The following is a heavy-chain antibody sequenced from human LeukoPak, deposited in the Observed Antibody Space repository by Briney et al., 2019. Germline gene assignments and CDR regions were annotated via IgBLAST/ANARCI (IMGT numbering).Heavy chain of an antibody. Sequence: GRSLRLPCAASGFTFSSYAMHWVRQAPGKGLEWVAVISYDGSNKYYADSVKGRFTISRDNSKNTLYLQMNSLRAEDTAVYYCARAYYGMDVWGQGTTVTVSS. CDR1: GFTFSSYA. CDR2: ISYDGSNK. CDR3: ARAYYGMDV. V-gene: IGHV3-30*04. J-gene: IGHJ6*02.